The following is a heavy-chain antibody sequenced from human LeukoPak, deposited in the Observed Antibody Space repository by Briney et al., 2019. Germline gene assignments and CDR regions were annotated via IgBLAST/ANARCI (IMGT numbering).Heavy chain of an antibody. D-gene: IGHD3-10*01. CDR1: DGAITGYY. J-gene: IGHJ4*02. Sequence: SETLSLTCTVSDGAITGYYWGWIRQPPGKGLDWIGHLHYGGSTNYNPSLKSRVTISVDTSKNQFSLKLSSVTAADTAVYYCARLCALVRGVPYFDYWGQGTLVTVSS. CDR3: ARLCALVRGVPYFDY. CDR2: LHYGGST. V-gene: IGHV4-59*08.